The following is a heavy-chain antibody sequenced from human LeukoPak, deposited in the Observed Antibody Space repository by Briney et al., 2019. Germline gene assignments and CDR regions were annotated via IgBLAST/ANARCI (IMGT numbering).Heavy chain of an antibody. CDR1: GFSFSSHW. V-gene: IGHV3-66*01. CDR2: IYSGGRA. J-gene: IGHJ4*02. Sequence: GGSLRLSCEASGFSFSSHWMHWVRQSPGKGLVWVSVIYSGGRAEYADSVKGRFTISRDNSRNMLYLQMNSLRPEDTAVYYCARENGRGVISPYFDDWGQGTLVTVSS. CDR3: ARENGRGVISPYFDD. D-gene: IGHD3-10*01.